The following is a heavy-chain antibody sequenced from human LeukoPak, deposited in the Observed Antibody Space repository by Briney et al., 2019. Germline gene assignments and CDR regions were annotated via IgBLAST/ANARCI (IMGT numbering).Heavy chain of an antibody. Sequence: SETLSLTCAVSGASMSSFTWWSWVRPPPGKGLEWIGEIYHSGSTNYNSSPKSRVTISVDKSKNQFSLKLSSVTAADTAVYYCARAGGVVGAAPGSGDFDCWGQGTLVTVSS. D-gene: IGHD1-26*01. CDR2: IYHSGST. CDR1: GASMSSFTW. J-gene: IGHJ4*02. CDR3: ARAGGVVGAAPGSGDFDC. V-gene: IGHV4-4*02.